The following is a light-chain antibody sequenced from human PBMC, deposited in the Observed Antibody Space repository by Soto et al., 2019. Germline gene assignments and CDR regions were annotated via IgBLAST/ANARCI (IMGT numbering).Light chain of an antibody. J-gene: IGKJ4*01. Sequence: ETVLTQSPGTLSLSPGERATLSCRASQSVKTYLAWYQQKPGQVPRLLIYDASNRATGIPARFSGSGSGTDFTLTISSLAPEDFAVYYCQSRSSWPPVLTFGGGTKVEIK. CDR2: DAS. V-gene: IGKV3-11*01. CDR1: QSVKTY. CDR3: QSRSSWPPVLT.